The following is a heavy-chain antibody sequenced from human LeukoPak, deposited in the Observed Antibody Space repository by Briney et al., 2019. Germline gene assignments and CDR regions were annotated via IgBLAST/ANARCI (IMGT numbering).Heavy chain of an antibody. D-gene: IGHD4-23*01. Sequence: GGSLRLSCAASGFTFSSYAMNWVRQAPGQGLEWVSGISGSGGSTYYADSVKGRFTISRDNSKNTLYLQMNSLRAEDTAVHYCAKPYGGNSHYFDYWGQGTLVTVSS. J-gene: IGHJ4*02. CDR1: GFTFSSYA. V-gene: IGHV3-23*01. CDR2: ISGSGGST. CDR3: AKPYGGNSHYFDY.